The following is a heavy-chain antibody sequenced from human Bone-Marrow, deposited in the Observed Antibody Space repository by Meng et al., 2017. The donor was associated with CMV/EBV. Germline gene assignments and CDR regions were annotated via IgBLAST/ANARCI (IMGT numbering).Heavy chain of an antibody. CDR2: IYSGGST. J-gene: IGHJ5*02. CDR3: ARDSGINDSSGYFRWFDP. CDR1: FNVSSNY. V-gene: IGHV3-53*05. D-gene: IGHD3-22*01. Sequence: FNVSSNYMSWVRQDTGKGLGWVSIIYSGGSTYYADSVKGRFTISRDNSKNTLYLQMNSLRAEDTAVYYCARDSGINDSSGYFRWFDPWGQGTLVTVSS.